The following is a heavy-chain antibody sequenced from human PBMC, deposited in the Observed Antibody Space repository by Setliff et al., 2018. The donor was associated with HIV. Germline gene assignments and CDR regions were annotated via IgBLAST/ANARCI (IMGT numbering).Heavy chain of an antibody. D-gene: IGHD3-3*01. CDR1: GGSISTYY. V-gene: IGHV4-59*01. Sequence: SETLSLTCTVSGGSISTYYWSWIRQAPGRGLEWIGYIYYTGRTNYNPSLKSRVTMSLDSSKKQFSLKLSSVTAADTAVYFCGRDVGGFTVFAVPRGGFDPWGQGTLVTVSS. J-gene: IGHJ5*02. CDR2: IYYTGRT. CDR3: GRDVGGFTVFAVPRGGFDP.